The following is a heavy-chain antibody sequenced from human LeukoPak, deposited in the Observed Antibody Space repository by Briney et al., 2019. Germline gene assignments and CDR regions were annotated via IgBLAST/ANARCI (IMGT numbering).Heavy chain of an antibody. V-gene: IGHV3-11*03. D-gene: IGHD4-11*01. Sequence: GSLRLSCAAPGFSFSDYYMSWIRQAPGKGLEWVSYISSSDSYTNYPAPVKGRFTISNDNAKNSLYLQIDSLRAEDTAVYYCARRQYTYRDWGQGTLVTVSS. CDR2: ISSSDSYT. CDR3: ARRQYTYRD. CDR1: GFSFSDYY. J-gene: IGHJ4*02.